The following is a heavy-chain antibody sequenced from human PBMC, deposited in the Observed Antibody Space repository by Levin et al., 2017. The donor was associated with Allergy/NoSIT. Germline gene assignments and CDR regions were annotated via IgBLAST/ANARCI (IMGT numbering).Heavy chain of an antibody. D-gene: IGHD6-19*01. J-gene: IGHJ5*02. Sequence: PGGSLRLSCAASGFTFSSYWMHWVRQAPGKGLVWVSRISSDGSRTNYADSVKGRFTISRDNAKNTLYLQMNSLRAEDTAVYYCARDLRIAVEINWFDPWGQGTLVTVSS. V-gene: IGHV3-74*01. CDR1: GFTFSSYW. CDR3: ARDLRIAVEINWFDP. CDR2: ISSDGSRT.